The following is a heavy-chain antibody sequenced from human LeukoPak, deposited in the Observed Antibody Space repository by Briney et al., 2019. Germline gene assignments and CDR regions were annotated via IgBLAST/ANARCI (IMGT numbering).Heavy chain of an antibody. CDR2: MNPNSGNT. V-gene: IGHV1-8*01. D-gene: IGHD6-13*01. CDR1: GYTFTSYD. CDR3: AAAPKYSSSWYVLQFTDY. J-gene: IGHJ4*02. Sequence: ASVKVSCKASGYTFTSYDINWVRQATGQGLEWMGWMNPNSGNTGYAQKFQGRVTMTRNTSISTAYMELSSLRSEDTAVYYCAAAPKYSSSWYVLQFTDYWGQGTLVTVSS.